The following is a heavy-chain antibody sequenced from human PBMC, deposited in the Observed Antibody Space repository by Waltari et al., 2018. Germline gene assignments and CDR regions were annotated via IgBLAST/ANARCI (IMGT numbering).Heavy chain of an antibody. CDR1: GLSLSNARMG. V-gene: IGHV2-26*01. CDR2: IFSNDET. CDR3: ARVFDYWYFDR. J-gene: IGHJ2*01. Sequence: QVTLKESGPVLVKPTETLTLTCTVSGLSLSNARMGVSWIRQPPGKPREWLAHIFSNDETSYSTSLKSRLTISKDPSKSPVVLTMTNMDPVDTATYYCARVFDYWYFDRWGRGTLVTVSS.